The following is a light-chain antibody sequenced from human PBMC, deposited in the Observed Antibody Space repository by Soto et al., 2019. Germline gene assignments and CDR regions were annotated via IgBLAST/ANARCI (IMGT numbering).Light chain of an antibody. CDR1: QSMSNW. V-gene: IGKV1-5*01. Sequence: DLQMTQSPSTLSSSVGDRVTITCRASQSMSNWLAWYQQKPGKAPKLLIYDASSLESGVQSRFSGSGSGTKFTLTIRSLQPDDFATYYCKQYRSYWTCGQGTKVDI. CDR3: KQYRSYWT. J-gene: IGKJ1*01. CDR2: DAS.